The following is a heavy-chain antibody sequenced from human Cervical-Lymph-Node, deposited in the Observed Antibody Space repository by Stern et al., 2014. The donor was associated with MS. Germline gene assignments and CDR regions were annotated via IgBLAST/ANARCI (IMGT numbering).Heavy chain of an antibody. CDR1: GGSFKSYA. V-gene: IGHV1-69*01. D-gene: IGHD3-10*01. Sequence: VQLVESGAEVKKPGSSVRVSCKASGGSFKSYAFNWLRQAPGPGLEWMGDFVPMFAKANYAQKFQGRVTVTADEATNTVYMELSFLTSEDTAVYYCARERSIHYPAFAPWGQGTLVTVSS. CDR3: ARERSIHYPAFAP. CDR2: FVPMFAKA. J-gene: IGHJ5*02.